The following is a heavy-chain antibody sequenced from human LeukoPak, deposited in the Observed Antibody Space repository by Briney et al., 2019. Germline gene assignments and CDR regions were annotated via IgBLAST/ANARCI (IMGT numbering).Heavy chain of an antibody. CDR2: IYTSGST. CDR3: ARDQLLWFGESYFDY. D-gene: IGHD3-10*01. J-gene: IGHJ4*02. Sequence: SVTLSLTCTVSGGSISSYYWSWIRQPAGQGLEWIGRIYTSGSTNYNPSLKSRVTMSVDTSKNQFSLKLSSVTAADTAVYYCARDQLLWFGESYFDYWGQGTLVTVSS. CDR1: GGSISSYY. V-gene: IGHV4-4*07.